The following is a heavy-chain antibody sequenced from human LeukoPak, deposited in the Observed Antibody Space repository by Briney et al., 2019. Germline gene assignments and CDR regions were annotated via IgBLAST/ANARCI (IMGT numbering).Heavy chain of an antibody. CDR1: GGSFSGYY. CDR2: INHSGST. Sequence: KPSETLSLTCAVYGGSFSGYYWSWIRQPPGNGLEWIGEINHSGSTNYNPSLKSRVTISVDTSKTQFSLKLSSVTAADTAVYYCARDSIAAAALYYWGQGTLVTVSS. J-gene: IGHJ4*02. V-gene: IGHV4-34*01. CDR3: ARDSIAAAALYY. D-gene: IGHD6-13*01.